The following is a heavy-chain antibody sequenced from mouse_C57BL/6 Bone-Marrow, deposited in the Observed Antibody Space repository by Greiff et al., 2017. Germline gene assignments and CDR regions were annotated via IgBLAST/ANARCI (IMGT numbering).Heavy chain of an antibody. J-gene: IGHJ3*01. CDR1: GFSLTSYG. CDR3: ARERTTVETWFAY. Sequence: VKLVESGPGLVQPSQSLSITCTVSGFSLTSYGVHWVRQSPGKGLEWLGVIWSGGSTDYNAAFISRLSISKDNSKSQVFFKMNSLQADDTAIYYCARERTTVETWFAYWGQGTLVTVSA. V-gene: IGHV2-2*01. D-gene: IGHD1-1*01. CDR2: IWSGGST.